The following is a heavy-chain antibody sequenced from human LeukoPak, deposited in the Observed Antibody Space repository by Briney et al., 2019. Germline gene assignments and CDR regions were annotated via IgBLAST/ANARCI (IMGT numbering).Heavy chain of an antibody. D-gene: IGHD1-26*01. J-gene: IGHJ4*02. CDR1: GGSFSGYY. Sequence: PSETLSLTCAVYGGSFSGYYWSWIRQPPGKGLEWIGEINHSGSTNYNPSLKSRVTISVDTSKNQFSLKLSSVTAADTAVYYCARVGSYNTFDYWGQGTLVTVSS. V-gene: IGHV4-34*01. CDR3: ARVGSYNTFDY. CDR2: INHSGST.